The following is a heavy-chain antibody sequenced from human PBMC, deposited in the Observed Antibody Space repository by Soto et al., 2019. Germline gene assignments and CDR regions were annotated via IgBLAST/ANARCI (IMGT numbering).Heavy chain of an antibody. J-gene: IGHJ4*02. D-gene: IGHD5-18*01. Sequence: AGGSLRLSGVVSGFSVSATSIFWVRQATGKGLEWVSLMHRGGTTDNADSVKGRFTTSRDKSKNTLYLHMNGLRVEDTAVYYCARVNTTLVDHFDCWGQGTLVTVSS. CDR1: GFSVSATS. CDR2: MHRGGTT. CDR3: ARVNTTLVDHFDC. V-gene: IGHV3-53*01.